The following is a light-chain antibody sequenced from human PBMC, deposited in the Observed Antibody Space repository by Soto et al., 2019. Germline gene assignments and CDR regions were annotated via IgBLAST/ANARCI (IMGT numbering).Light chain of an antibody. CDR2: SDN. Sequence: QSVLTQSPSTSGTPGQRVTISCSGNTANIGKNYVYWYQPVPGTAPKLLIYSDNQRPSWVPDRFSVSKYDTSASLAISLLRSDDEAVYYCAAWDDRMSGRVFGGGTKLTVL. V-gene: IGLV1-47*02. CDR1: TANIGKNY. CDR3: AAWDDRMSGRV. J-gene: IGLJ3*02.